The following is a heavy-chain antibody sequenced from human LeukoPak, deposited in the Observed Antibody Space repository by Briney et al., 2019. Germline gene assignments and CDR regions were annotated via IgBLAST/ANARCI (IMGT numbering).Heavy chain of an antibody. CDR3: ANTVTTSNYFDY. V-gene: IGHV3-48*04. CDR2: ISSSSRTI. Sequence: PGGSLRLSCAASGFTFSSYSINWVRQAPGKGLEWLSYISSSSRTISYADSLKGRFTVSRDNAKNSLDLQMNSLRVEDTAVYYCANTVTTSNYFDYWGQGTLVTVSS. J-gene: IGHJ4*02. D-gene: IGHD4-17*01. CDR1: GFTFSSYS.